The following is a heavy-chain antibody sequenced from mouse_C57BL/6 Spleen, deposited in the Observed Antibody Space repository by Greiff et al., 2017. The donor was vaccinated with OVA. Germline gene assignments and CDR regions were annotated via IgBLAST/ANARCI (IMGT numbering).Heavy chain of an antibody. V-gene: IGHV1-76*01. CDR1: GYTFTDYY. CDR2: IYPGSGNT. J-gene: IGHJ4*01. Sequence: QVHVKQSGAELVRPGASVKLSCKASGYTFTDYYINWVKQRPGQGLEWIARIYPGSGNTYYNEKFKGKATLTAEKSSSTAYMQLSSLTSEDSAVYFCASLYYYGSSEAMDYWGQGTSVTVSS. CDR3: ASLYYYGSSEAMDY. D-gene: IGHD1-1*01.